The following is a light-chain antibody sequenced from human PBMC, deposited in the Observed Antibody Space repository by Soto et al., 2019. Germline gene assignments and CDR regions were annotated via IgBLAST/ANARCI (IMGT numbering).Light chain of an antibody. CDR2: DAS. J-gene: IGKJ5*01. V-gene: IGKV3-15*01. CDR3: QQYNDWPPIT. Sequence: EIVMTQSPDTLSVSPGDRATLSCRASQTVSKYLAWYQQKPGQAPRLLIYDASTRATGIPVRFSGSGSGTEFTLTISSLQSEDFAIYYCQQYNDWPPITFGQGTRLEIK. CDR1: QTVSKY.